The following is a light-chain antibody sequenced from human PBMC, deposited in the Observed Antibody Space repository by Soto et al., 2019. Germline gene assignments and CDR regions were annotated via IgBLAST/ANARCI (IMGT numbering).Light chain of an antibody. Sequence: QSALTQPRSVSGSPGQSVTISCTGTSSDVGGHNFVSWYQHHPGKAPKLIIYDVSKRPSGVPDRFSGSKSGNTASLIISGLQAEDEADYYCCSYAGSYTLYVFGTGTKVTVL. V-gene: IGLV2-11*01. CDR1: SSDVGGHNF. J-gene: IGLJ1*01. CDR3: CSYAGSYTLYV. CDR2: DVS.